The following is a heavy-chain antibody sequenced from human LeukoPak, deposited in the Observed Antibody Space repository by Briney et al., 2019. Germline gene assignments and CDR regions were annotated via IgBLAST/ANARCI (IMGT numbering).Heavy chain of an antibody. CDR3: ARDRCSSTSCYPGVY. V-gene: IGHV1-46*01. Sequence: ASVKVSCKASGYTFTSYYMHWVRQAPGQGLEWMGIINPSGGSTSYAQKFQGRVTVTRDTSTSTVYMELSSLRSEDTAVYYCARDRCSSTSCYPGVYWGQGTLVTVSS. CDR2: INPSGGST. J-gene: IGHJ4*02. CDR1: GYTFTSYY. D-gene: IGHD2-2*01.